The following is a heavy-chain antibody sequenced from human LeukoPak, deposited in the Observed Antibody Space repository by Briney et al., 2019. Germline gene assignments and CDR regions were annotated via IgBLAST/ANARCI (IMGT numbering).Heavy chain of an antibody. CDR3: ARDTGLRLNWL. D-gene: IGHD3-10*01. CDR1: GGSVNNYY. Sequence: SETLSLSCSVPGGSVNNYYWSWIRQAPGKGLEWIGRSYLTGDTNYNPSLQSRVTISIDTSKSQFSLKLNSVTAADTAVYYCARDTGLRLNWLWGQGTLVTVSS. V-gene: IGHV4-4*07. CDR2: SYLTGDT. J-gene: IGHJ4*02.